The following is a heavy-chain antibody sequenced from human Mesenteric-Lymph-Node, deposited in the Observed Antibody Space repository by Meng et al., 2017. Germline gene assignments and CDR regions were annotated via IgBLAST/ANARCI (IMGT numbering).Heavy chain of an antibody. CDR1: GGTFSSYA. Sequence: QRQLSRSWADEKTPGASVKVSCKASGGTFSSYAISWVRQAPGQGLEWMGGIIPIFGTANYAQKFQGRVTITADESTSTAYMELSSLRSEDTAVYYCARGTPGRSYSDYWGQGTLVTVSS. CDR2: IIPIFGTA. J-gene: IGHJ4*02. D-gene: IGHD3-10*01. V-gene: IGHV1-69*01. CDR3: ARGTPGRSYSDY.